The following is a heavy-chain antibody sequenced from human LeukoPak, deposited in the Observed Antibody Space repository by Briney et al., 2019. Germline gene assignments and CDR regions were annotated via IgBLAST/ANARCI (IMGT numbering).Heavy chain of an antibody. D-gene: IGHD5-12*01. CDR1: GFTFDDYA. J-gene: IGHJ4*02. CDR3: AKDLGYSGYDSIFDY. CDR2: ISWNSGSI. V-gene: IGHV3-9*01. Sequence: PGGSLRLSCAASGFTFDDYAMHWLRQARGKGLEWVSGISWNSGSIGYADSVKGRFTISRDNAKNSLYLQMNSLRAEDTALYYCAKDLGYSGYDSIFDYWGQGTLVTVSS.